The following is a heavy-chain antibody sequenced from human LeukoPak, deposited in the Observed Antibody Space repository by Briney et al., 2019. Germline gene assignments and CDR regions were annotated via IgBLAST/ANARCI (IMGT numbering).Heavy chain of an antibody. CDR1: GYTFTDHY. J-gene: IGHJ4*02. CDR2: INPNSGDT. CDR3: ATQRGSYLWGTDFDY. Sequence: ASVKVSCKASGYTFTDHYMHWVRQAPGQGREWMGWINPNSGDTKYAQKFPGRVTMTRDTSISTAYMELSRLRSDDTAVYYCATQRGSYLWGTDFDYWGQGNLVTVSS. D-gene: IGHD3-16*01. V-gene: IGHV1-2*02.